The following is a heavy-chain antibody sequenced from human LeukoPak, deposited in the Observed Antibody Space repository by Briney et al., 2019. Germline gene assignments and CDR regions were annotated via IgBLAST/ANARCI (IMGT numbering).Heavy chain of an antibody. CDR3: ARPQNYYGSGSYYNSLDY. D-gene: IGHD3-10*01. V-gene: IGHV5-51*01. J-gene: IGHJ4*02. CDR2: IYPGDSDT. Sequence: GESLKISCKGSGYSFTSYWIGWVRQMPGKGLEWMGIIYPGDSDTRYSPSFQGQVTISADKSISTAYLQWSSLKASDTAMYYCARPQNYYGSGSYYNSLDYWGQGTLVTVSS. CDR1: GYSFTSYW.